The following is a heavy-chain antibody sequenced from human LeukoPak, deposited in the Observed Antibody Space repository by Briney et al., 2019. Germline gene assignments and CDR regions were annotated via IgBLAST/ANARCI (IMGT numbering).Heavy chain of an antibody. CDR2: IIPILGIA. V-gene: IGHV1-69*04. CDR1: GGTFSSYA. D-gene: IGHD6-19*01. Sequence: GASVKVSCKASGGTFSSYAISWVRQAPGQGLEWMGRIIPILGIANYAQKFQGRVTITADKSTSTAYMELSSLRSEDTAVYYCAREFRWLAPDAFDIWGQGTMVTVSS. CDR3: AREFRWLAPDAFDI. J-gene: IGHJ3*02.